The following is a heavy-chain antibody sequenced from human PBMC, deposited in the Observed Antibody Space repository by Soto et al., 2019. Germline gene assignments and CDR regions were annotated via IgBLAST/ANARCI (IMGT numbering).Heavy chain of an antibody. CDR1: GFSLTSSGVG. J-gene: IGHJ4*02. CDR3: AHRLTLNSDWNYGRFNY. D-gene: IGHD1-7*01. Sequence: QITLKESGPTLVKPTQTLTLTCRYSGFSLTSSGVGVGWIRQPPGKALEWLALIYWDDDKRYNPSLKSRLTITKDTSRNHVVLTMTNVDPVDTATYFCAHRLTLNSDWNYGRFNYWGQGTLVTVSS. V-gene: IGHV2-5*02. CDR2: IYWDDDK.